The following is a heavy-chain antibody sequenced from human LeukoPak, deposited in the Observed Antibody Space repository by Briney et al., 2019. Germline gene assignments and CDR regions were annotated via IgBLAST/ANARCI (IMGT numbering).Heavy chain of an antibody. CDR1: GFTFSSYG. CDR2: ISYDGTNK. J-gene: IGHJ3*02. Sequence: GGSLRLSCAASGFTFSSYGMHWVRQAPGKGLEWLAVISYDGTNKYYAGSVKGRFTISRDNSKNTLYLEMNSLRGEDTAVYYCARHSGWYAGADAFDIWGQGTMVTVSS. CDR3: ARHSGWYAGADAFDI. V-gene: IGHV3-30*03. D-gene: IGHD6-19*01.